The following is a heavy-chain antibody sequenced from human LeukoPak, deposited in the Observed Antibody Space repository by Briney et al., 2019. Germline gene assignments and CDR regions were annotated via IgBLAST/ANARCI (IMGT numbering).Heavy chain of an antibody. V-gene: IGHV4-61*09. CDR2: IYTSGST. CDR1: GGSISSGSYY. CDR3: ARGANNWFDP. Sequence: SETLSLTCIVSGGSISSGSYYWSWIRQPAGKGLEWIGHIYTSGSTNYNPSLKSRVTISVDTSKNHFSLKLTSVTAADTAVYYCARGANNWFDPWGQGILVTVSS. J-gene: IGHJ5*02.